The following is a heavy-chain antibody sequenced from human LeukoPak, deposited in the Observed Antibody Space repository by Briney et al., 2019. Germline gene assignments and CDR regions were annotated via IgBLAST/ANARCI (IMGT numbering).Heavy chain of an antibody. CDR3: AAGTRLFGELDY. CDR2: IVVGSGNT. D-gene: IGHD3-10*01. Sequence: ASVEVSCKASGFTFTSSAVQWVRQARGQRLEWIGWIVVGSGNTNYAQKFQERVTITRDMSTSTAYMELSSLRSEDTAVYYCAAGTRLFGELDYWGQGTLVTVSS. V-gene: IGHV1-58*01. CDR1: GFTFTSSA. J-gene: IGHJ4*02.